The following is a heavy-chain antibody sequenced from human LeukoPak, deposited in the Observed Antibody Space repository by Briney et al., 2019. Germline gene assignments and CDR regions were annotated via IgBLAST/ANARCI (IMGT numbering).Heavy chain of an antibody. CDR3: ARGAAVTIDY. CDR2: IYYSGST. Sequence: SETLSLTCTVSGGSISSYYWSWIRQPPGKGLEWIGYIYYSGSTNYNPSLKSRVTISVDTTKNQFSLKLSSVTAADTAVYYCARGAAVTIDYWGQGTLVTVSS. CDR1: GGSISSYY. J-gene: IGHJ4*02. D-gene: IGHD6-13*01. V-gene: IGHV4-59*08.